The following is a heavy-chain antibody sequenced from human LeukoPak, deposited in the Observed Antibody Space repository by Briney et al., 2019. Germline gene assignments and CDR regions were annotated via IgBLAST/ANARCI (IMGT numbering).Heavy chain of an antibody. CDR2: INHSGST. D-gene: IGHD3-3*01. CDR1: GGSFSGYY. Sequence: SETLSLTCAVYGGSFSGYYWSWIRQPPGKGLEWIGEINHSGSTNYNPSLKSRVTISVDTSKNQFSLKLSSVTAADTAVYYCARGRITIFGVVIPTYWYFDLWGRGTLVTVSS. J-gene: IGHJ2*01. V-gene: IGHV4-34*01. CDR3: ARGRITIFGVVIPTYWYFDL.